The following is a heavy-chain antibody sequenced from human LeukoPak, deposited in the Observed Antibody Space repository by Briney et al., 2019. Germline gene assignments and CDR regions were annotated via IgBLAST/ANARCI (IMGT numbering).Heavy chain of an antibody. J-gene: IGHJ4*02. CDR2: INHSGST. D-gene: IGHD5-18*01. CDR3: ARGQKYRNGYTVTELGSGYFAY. CDR1: GGSFSGYY. V-gene: IGHV4-34*01. Sequence: SETLSLTCAVYGGSFSGYYWSWIRQPPGKGLEWIGEINHSGSTNYNPSLKSRVTISVDTSKNQFSLTLSSVTTADTAVYYCARGQKYRNGYTVTELGSGYFAYWGQGTLDTVSS.